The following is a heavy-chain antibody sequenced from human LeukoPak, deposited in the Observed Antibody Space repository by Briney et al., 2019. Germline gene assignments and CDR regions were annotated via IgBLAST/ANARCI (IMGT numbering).Heavy chain of an antibody. CDR1: GFTFTNFA. CDR3: ARDFSYSFDF. Sequence: GGSLRLSCAASGFTFTNFAMDWVRQAPGKGLEWVAIISYDGNNKYYSGSVKGRFTISRDNSKNTLYLQMNSLRAEDTAVYYCARDFSYSFDFCGQGTLVTVSS. V-gene: IGHV3-30-3*01. J-gene: IGHJ5*01. D-gene: IGHD3-3*01. CDR2: ISYDGNNK.